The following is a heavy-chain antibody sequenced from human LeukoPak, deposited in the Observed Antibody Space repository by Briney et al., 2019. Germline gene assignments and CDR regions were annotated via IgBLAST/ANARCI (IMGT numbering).Heavy chain of an antibody. J-gene: IGHJ6*03. V-gene: IGHV3-30*04. Sequence: GGSLRLSCAASGFTFSSYAMHWVRQAPGKGLEWVAVISYDGSNKYYADSVKGRFTISRDNSKNTLYLQMNSLKAEDTAIYYCAKNGDRGAYCSGGSCYPYYYYYMDVWGKGTTVTISS. D-gene: IGHD2-15*01. CDR1: GFTFSSYA. CDR2: ISYDGSNK. CDR3: AKNGDRGAYCSGGSCYPYYYYYMDV.